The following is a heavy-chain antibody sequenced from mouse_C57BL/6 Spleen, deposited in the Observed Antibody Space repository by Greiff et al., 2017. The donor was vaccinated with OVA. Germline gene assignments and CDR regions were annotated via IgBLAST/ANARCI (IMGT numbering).Heavy chain of an antibody. CDR1: GYTFTSYW. CDR3: ARSEGYDGYYYFDY. Sequence: QVQLQQPGAELVRPGTSVKLSCKASGYTFTSYWMHWVKQRPGQGLEWIGVIDPSDSYTNYNQQFKGKATLTVDTSSSTAYMQLSSLTSEYSAVYYCARSEGYDGYYYFDYWGQGTTLTVSS. D-gene: IGHD2-3*01. V-gene: IGHV1-59*01. CDR2: IDPSDSYT. J-gene: IGHJ2*01.